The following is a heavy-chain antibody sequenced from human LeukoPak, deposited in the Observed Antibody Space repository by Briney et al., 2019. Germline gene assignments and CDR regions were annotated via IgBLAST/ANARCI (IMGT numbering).Heavy chain of an antibody. CDR2: IYHSGST. J-gene: IGHJ6*03. V-gene: IGHV4-39*01. CDR1: GTSISSISYY. Sequence: SETLSLISTVSGTSISSISYYWGWIRQPPGKRLEWIGSIYHSGSTYSNPSLKRRVTISVDTSKNQFSLKLSSVTAADTAVYYCARHVSGFHTGIFYYYYMDVWGKGTTVTVSS. CDR3: ARHVSGFHTGIFYYYYMDV. D-gene: IGHD3-3*01.